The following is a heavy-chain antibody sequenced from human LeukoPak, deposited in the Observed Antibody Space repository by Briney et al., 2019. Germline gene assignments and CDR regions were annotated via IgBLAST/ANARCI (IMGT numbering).Heavy chain of an antibody. Sequence: SETLSLTCTVSGGSIISYFWGWVRQPPGRGPEWIGCIFDSGTTNYNPSTNYNPTLKSRVTVALDTSKNHFSLKLSSVTAADTAVYFCARGGVTTIAQYDYWGQGILVTVSS. CDR1: GGSIISYF. CDR3: ARGGVTTIAQYDY. V-gene: IGHV4-59*01. CDR2: IFDSGTTNYNPST. J-gene: IGHJ4*02. D-gene: IGHD5-12*01.